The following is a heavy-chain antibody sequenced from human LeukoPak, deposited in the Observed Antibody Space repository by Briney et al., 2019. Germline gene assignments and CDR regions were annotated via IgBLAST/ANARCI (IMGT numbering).Heavy chain of an antibody. CDR2: IYYSGST. V-gene: IGHV4-59*01. J-gene: IGHJ6*03. Sequence: PSETLSLTCTVSGGSISSYYWSWIRQPPGKGLEWIGYIYYSGSTDYNPSLKSRVTISVDTSKNQFSLKLSSVTAADTAVYYCARDRRIAAAGTYYYYYMDVWGKGTTVTVSS. D-gene: IGHD6-13*01. CDR3: ARDRRIAAAGTYYYYYMDV. CDR1: GGSISSYY.